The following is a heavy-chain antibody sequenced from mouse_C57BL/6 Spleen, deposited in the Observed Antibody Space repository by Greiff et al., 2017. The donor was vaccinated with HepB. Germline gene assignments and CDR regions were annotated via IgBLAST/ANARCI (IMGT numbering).Heavy chain of an antibody. D-gene: IGHD1-1*01. CDR1: GYTFTSYW. Sequence: VKLQESGAELVKPGASVKMSCKASGYTFTSYWITWVKQRPGQGLEWIGDIYPGSGSTNYNEKFKSKATLTVDTSSSTAYMQLSSLTSEDSAVYYCALRYYFDYWGQGTTLTVSS. V-gene: IGHV1-55*01. CDR3: ALRYYFDY. CDR2: IYPGSGST. J-gene: IGHJ2*01.